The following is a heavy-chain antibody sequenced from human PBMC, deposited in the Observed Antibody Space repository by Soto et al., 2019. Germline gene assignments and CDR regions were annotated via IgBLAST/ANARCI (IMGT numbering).Heavy chain of an antibody. J-gene: IGHJ5*02. CDR1: GGTFSSYA. Sequence: QVQLVQSGAEVKKPGASVKVSCKASGGTFSSYAISWVRQAPGQGLEWRGGIIPIFGTANYAQKFQGRVTITADESTSTAYMELSSLRSGDTAVYYCASRVVAAQNWFDPWGQGTLVTVSS. CDR2: IIPIFGTA. CDR3: ASRVVAAQNWFDP. D-gene: IGHD2-15*01. V-gene: IGHV1-69*01.